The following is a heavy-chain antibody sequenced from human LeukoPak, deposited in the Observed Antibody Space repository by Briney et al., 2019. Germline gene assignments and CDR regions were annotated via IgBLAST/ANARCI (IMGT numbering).Heavy chain of an antibody. CDR2: ISYDGSNK. CDR1: GFTFSSYA. V-gene: IGHV3-30*04. CDR3: ARDLIVLSGSYFDY. Sequence: GGSLGLSCAASGFTFSSYAMHWVRQAPGKGLEWVAVISYDGSNKYYADSVKGRFTISRDNSKNTLYLQMNSLRAEDTAVYYCARDLIVLSGSYFDYWGQGTLVTVSS. J-gene: IGHJ4*02. D-gene: IGHD1-26*01.